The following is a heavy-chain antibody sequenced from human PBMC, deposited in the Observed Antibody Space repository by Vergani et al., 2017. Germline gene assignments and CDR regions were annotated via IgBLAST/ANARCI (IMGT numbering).Heavy chain of an antibody. CDR1: GYSLTSYR. CDR2: IYPGDFDT. J-gene: IGHJ4*02. Sequence: EVQLVQSGADVKKPGESLKISCKGSGYSLTSYRIVWLRQRPGKGLEWMVIIYPGDFDTRYSPSFQGQVTISADKSISTAYLQWSRLKASDTAMYYCASGAYDSSGYYFDYWGQGTLVTVSS. D-gene: IGHD3-22*01. CDR3: ASGAYDSSGYYFDY. V-gene: IGHV5-51*03.